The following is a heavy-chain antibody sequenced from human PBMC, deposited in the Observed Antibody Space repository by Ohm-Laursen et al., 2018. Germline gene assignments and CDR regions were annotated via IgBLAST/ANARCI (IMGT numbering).Heavy chain of an antibody. CDR1: GFTVSSIY. D-gene: IGHD2-2*01. CDR3: AKGRSEVVSAALNY. V-gene: IGHV3-23*01. J-gene: IGHJ4*02. CDR2: ISGSGDDT. Sequence: SLRLSCTASGFTVSSIYMSWVRQAPGKGLEWVSVISGSGDDTYYTDSVKGRFTVSRDISNNTVYLHMDNLGAEDTAVYYCAKGRSEVVSAALNYWGQGTLVTVSS.